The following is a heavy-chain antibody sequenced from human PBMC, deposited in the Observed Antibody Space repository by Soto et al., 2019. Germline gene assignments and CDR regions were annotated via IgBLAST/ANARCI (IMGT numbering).Heavy chain of an antibody. J-gene: IGHJ6*03. CDR2: ISGSGGST. CDR1: GFTFSSYA. V-gene: IGHV3-23*01. D-gene: IGHD6-13*01. CDR3: AKDLRSSWYYYYMDV. Sequence: GGSLRLSCAASGFTFSSYAMSWVRQAPGKGLEWVSAISGSGGSTYDADSVKGRFTISRDNSKNTLYLQMSSLRAEDTAVYYCAKDLRSSWYYYYMDVWGKGTTVTVSS.